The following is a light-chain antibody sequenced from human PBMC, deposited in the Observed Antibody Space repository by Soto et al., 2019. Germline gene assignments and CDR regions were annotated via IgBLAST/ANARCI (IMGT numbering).Light chain of an antibody. CDR1: QSVSSH. J-gene: IGKJ5*01. V-gene: IGKV3-15*01. CDR3: QQRSNWPIT. Sequence: EIVMTQSPATLSVSPGEGATVSCRASQSVSSHLAWYQHKPGQAPRLLFYDASTRATGIPARFSGSGSGTEFTLTVSSLQSEDFAVYYCQQRSNWPITFGQGTRLEIK. CDR2: DAS.